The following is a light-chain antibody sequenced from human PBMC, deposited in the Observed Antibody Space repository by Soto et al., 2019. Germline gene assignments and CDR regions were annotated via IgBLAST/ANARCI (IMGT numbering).Light chain of an antibody. CDR2: DVS. Sequence: QSVLTQPASVSGSPGQMITLSCTGTSSDVGYYNYVSWYQQHPGKAPNLMIYDVSNRPSGVSNRFSGSKSGNTASLTISGLQAEDEADYYCSSQGTSSTLVFGGGTKLTVL. CDR1: SSDVGYYNY. J-gene: IGLJ2*01. CDR3: SSQGTSSTLV. V-gene: IGLV2-14*03.